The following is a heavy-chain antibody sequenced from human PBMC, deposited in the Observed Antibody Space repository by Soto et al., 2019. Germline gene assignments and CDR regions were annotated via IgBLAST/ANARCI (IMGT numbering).Heavy chain of an antibody. CDR2: ISGSGGIT. D-gene: IGHD4-17*01. CDR3: AKQMTTVTTIIDY. V-gene: IGHV3-23*01. Sequence: EVQLLESGGGLLQPGESLRVSCAASGFTFSSYAMGWVRQAPGKGLEWVSGISGSGGITYYADSVKGRFTISRDNSKNTMYLQMNRLRAEDTAVYYCAKQMTTVTTIIDYWGQGTLVTVSS. J-gene: IGHJ4*02. CDR1: GFTFSSYA.